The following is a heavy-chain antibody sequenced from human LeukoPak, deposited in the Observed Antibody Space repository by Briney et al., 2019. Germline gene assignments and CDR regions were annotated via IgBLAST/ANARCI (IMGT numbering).Heavy chain of an antibody. CDR3: ARDLGEGIYYYDSSGYYLA. J-gene: IGHJ5*02. CDR1: GGTFSSYT. D-gene: IGHD3-22*01. V-gene: IGHV1-18*01. Sequence: ASVKVSCKASGGTFSSYTISWVRQAPGQGLEWMGWISAYNGNTNYAQKLQGRVTMTTDTSTSTAYMELRSLRSDDTAVYYCARDLGEGIYYYDSSGYYLAWGQGTLVTVSS. CDR2: ISAYNGNT.